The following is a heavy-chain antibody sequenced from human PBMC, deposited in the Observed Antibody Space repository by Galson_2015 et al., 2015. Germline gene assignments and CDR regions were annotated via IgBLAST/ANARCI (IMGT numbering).Heavy chain of an antibody. V-gene: IGHV3-23*01. CDR1: GLIFSDYT. CDR3: AKVTTPSTTRAFDF. J-gene: IGHJ3*01. D-gene: IGHD1-1*01. Sequence: SLRLSCAASGLIFSDYTMTWVRQAPGKGLAWVSTISRGGGTYYTDSVKGRFTVSRDNSKNTVYLQMSSLTIEDTAVYFCAKVTTPSTTRAFDFWGQGTLVTVSS. CDR2: ISRGGGT.